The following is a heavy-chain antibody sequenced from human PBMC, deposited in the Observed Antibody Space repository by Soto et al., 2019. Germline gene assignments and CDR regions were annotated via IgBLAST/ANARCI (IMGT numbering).Heavy chain of an antibody. CDR3: ARDRYYDSSGYVDY. CDR1: GYTFTNYG. CDR2: IRAYNGNT. D-gene: IGHD3-22*01. V-gene: IGHV1-18*01. J-gene: IGHJ4*02. Sequence: QVQLVQSGAEVKKPGASVKVSCKASGYTFTNYGISWVRQAPGQGLEWMGWIRAYNGNTNYAQKLQGRVTMTTDTTASTAYVELKILMTSDTAEYYCARDRYYDSSGYVDYWGQGTLVTVSS.